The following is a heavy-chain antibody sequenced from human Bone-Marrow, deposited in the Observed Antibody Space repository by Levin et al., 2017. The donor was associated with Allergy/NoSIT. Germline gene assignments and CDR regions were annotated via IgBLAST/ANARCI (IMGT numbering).Heavy chain of an antibody. V-gene: IGHV1-24*01. CDR1: GDTLSELS. Sequence: VASVKVSCKLYGDTLSELSMHWVRQAPGKGLEWMGGFDRDENEKVYATKFQGRMELTEDTSTDTAYMELTNLKSEDTAIYYCASFSSSAWPTFDYWGRGMLVTVSS. J-gene: IGHJ4*02. CDR3: ASFSSSAWPTFDY. CDR2: FDRDENEK. D-gene: IGHD6-19*01.